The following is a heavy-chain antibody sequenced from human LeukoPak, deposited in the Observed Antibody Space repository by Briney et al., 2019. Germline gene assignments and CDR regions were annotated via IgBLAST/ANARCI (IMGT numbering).Heavy chain of an antibody. Sequence: GGSLRLSCAASGFTFSSYAMSWVRQAPGKGLEWVSAISGSGGSTYYADSVKGRFTISRDNSKNTLYLHMNSLRAEDTAIYYCAKDGGLWVSAHWGDSWGRGTLVTVSS. J-gene: IGHJ4*02. CDR1: GFTFSSYA. D-gene: IGHD7-27*01. V-gene: IGHV3-23*01. CDR2: ISGSGGST. CDR3: AKDGGLWVSAHWGDS.